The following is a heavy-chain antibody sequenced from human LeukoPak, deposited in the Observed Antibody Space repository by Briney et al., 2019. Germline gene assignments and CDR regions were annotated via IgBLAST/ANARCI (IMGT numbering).Heavy chain of an antibody. Sequence: GGSLRLSCAASGFTVSSNYMSWVRQAPGKGLEWVSIIYSGGNTYYADSVKGRFTISRDNSKNTLYLQMTSLRAEDTAVYYCTRVKVAGSSDYWGQGTLVTVSS. CDR2: IYSGGNT. D-gene: IGHD6-19*01. CDR1: GFTVSSNY. J-gene: IGHJ4*02. CDR3: TRVKVAGSSDY. V-gene: IGHV3-53*01.